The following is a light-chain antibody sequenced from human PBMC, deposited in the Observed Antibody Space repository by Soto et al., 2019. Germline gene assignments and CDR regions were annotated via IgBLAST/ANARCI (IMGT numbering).Light chain of an antibody. CDR3: QQHGSSPQT. J-gene: IGKJ1*01. V-gene: IGKV3-20*01. CDR2: GAS. CDR1: QSVSSSY. Sequence: EIVLTQSPGTLSLSPGERATLSCRASQSVSSSYLAWYQQKPGQAPRLLIYGASSRATGIPDRFSGSGSGTDFTLTISRLEPDVFAVYYCQQHGSSPQTFGQGPNLDIK.